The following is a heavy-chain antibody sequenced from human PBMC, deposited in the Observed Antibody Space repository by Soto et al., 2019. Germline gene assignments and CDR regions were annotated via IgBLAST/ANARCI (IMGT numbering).Heavy chain of an antibody. CDR3: ARAGFSGYSYGPADY. V-gene: IGHV4-34*01. D-gene: IGHD5-18*01. CDR2: INHSGST. J-gene: IGHJ4*02. CDR1: GGSFSGYY. Sequence: SETLSLTCAVYGGSFSGYYWSWIRQPPGKGLEWIWEINHSGSTNYNPSLKSRVTISVDTSKNQFSLKLSSVTAADTAVYYCARAGFSGYSYGPADYWGQGTLVTVSS.